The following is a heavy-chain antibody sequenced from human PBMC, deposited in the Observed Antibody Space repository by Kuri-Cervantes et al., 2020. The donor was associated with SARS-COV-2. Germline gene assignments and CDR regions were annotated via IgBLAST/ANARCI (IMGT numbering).Heavy chain of an antibody. CDR1: GFTFSSYG. D-gene: IGHD6-19*01. CDR2: ISYDGSNK. CDR3: ARELKEYSSGWGNRYYYYGMDV. Sequence: LSLTCAASGFTFSSYGMHWVRQAPGMGLEWVAVISYDGSNKYYADSVKGRFTISRDNSKNTLYLQMNSLRAEDTAVYYCARELKEYSSGWGNRYYYYGMDVWGQGTTVTVSS. V-gene: IGHV3-30*03. J-gene: IGHJ6*02.